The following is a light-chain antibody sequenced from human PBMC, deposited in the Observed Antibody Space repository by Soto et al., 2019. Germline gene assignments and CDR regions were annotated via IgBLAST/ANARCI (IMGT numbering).Light chain of an antibody. CDR2: NND. CDR1: SSNIGSNT. CDR3: ATWDDSRNKV. V-gene: IGLV1-44*01. Sequence: QSVLTQPPSASGTPGQRVTISCSGSSSNIGSNTVNWYQQLPGTAPKLLIYNNDQRRSGVPDRFSGSKSGTSASLAISGLQSEDEADYYCATWDDSRNKVFGTGTKVTVL. J-gene: IGLJ1*01.